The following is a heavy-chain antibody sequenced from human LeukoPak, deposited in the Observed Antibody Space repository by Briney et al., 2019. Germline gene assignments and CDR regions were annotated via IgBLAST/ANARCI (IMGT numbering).Heavy chain of an antibody. Sequence: ASVKVSCKASGYTFTSYAMHWVRQAPGQRLEWMGWIYAGNGNTKYSQKFQGRVTITRDTSASTAYMELSSLRSEDTAVYYCARDRGYSYGYVEHKPLYYFDYWGQGTLVTVSS. D-gene: IGHD5-18*01. J-gene: IGHJ4*02. CDR1: GYTFTSYA. V-gene: IGHV1-3*01. CDR2: IYAGNGNT. CDR3: ARDRGYSYGYVEHKPLYYFDY.